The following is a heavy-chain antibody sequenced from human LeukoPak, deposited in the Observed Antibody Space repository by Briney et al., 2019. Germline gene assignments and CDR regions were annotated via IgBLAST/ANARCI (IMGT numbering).Heavy chain of an antibody. J-gene: IGHJ6*03. CDR1: GDSISSGSYY. D-gene: IGHD6-13*01. CDR3: ASRHSKQQPYYYYMDI. Sequence: SETLSLTCTVSGDSISSGSYYWSWIRQPAGKGLEWIGRIYSNGDTKFNPSLKSRVTISLDTSKNQFSLKLSSATAADTAVYYCASRHSKQQPYYYYMDIWGKGTTVTVSS. V-gene: IGHV4-61*02. CDR2: IYSNGDT.